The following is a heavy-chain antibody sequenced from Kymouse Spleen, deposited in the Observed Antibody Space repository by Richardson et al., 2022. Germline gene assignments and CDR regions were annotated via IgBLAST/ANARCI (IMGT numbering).Heavy chain of an antibody. CDR3: TTDGSYDFLISEDWFDP. CDR1: GFTFSNAW. J-gene: IGHJ5*02. CDR2: IKSKTDGGTT. V-gene: IGHV3-15*01. D-gene: IGHD3-3*01. Sequence: EVQLVESGGGLVKPGGSLRLSCAASGFTFSNAWMSWVRQAPGKGLEWVGRIKSKTDGGTTDYAAPVKGRFTISRDDSKNTLYLQMNSLKTEDTAVYYCTTDGSYDFLISEDWFDPWGQGTLVTVSS.